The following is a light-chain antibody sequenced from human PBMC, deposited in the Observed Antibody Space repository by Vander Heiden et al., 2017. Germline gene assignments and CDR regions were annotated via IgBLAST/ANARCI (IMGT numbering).Light chain of an antibody. CDR1: QSVLYSSNNKNY. V-gene: IGKV4-1*01. J-gene: IGKJ2*01. CDR3: QQDDSTPHT. Sequence: DIVMTQSPDSLAVSLGERATINCKSSQSVLYSSNNKNYLAWYQQKPGQPPKLLIYWASTRESGVPDRFSGSGSGTDFTLTISSLQAEDAAVYYCQQDDSTPHTFGQGTKLEIK. CDR2: WAS.